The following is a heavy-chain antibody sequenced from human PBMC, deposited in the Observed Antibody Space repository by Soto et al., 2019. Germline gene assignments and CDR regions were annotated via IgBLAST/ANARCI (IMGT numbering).Heavy chain of an antibody. J-gene: IGHJ4*02. V-gene: IGHV4-59*08. CDR1: GGSINSYY. CDR3: ARQYCSSTRCYQYFDY. Sequence: ASETLSLTCTVSGGSINSYYWSWIRQSPEKGLEWIGYIYSSGNTNYNPSLKSRVTISVDTSKNQFSLKLSSVTAADTAVYYCARQYCSSTRCYQYFDYWGQGTLVTVSS. D-gene: IGHD2-2*01. CDR2: IYSSGNT.